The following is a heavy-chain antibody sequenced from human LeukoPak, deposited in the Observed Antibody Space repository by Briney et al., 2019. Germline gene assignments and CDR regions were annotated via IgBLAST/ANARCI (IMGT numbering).Heavy chain of an antibody. CDR3: AKDFSRGYNAFDI. CDR1: GFTFSSYG. D-gene: IGHD3-22*01. Sequence: GGSLRLSCAASGFTFSSYGMHWVRQAPGKGLEWVAVISYDGSNKYYADSVMGRFTISRDNSKNTLYLQMNSLRAEDTAVYYCAKDFSRGYNAFDIWGQGTMVTVSS. CDR2: ISYDGSNK. J-gene: IGHJ3*02. V-gene: IGHV3-30*18.